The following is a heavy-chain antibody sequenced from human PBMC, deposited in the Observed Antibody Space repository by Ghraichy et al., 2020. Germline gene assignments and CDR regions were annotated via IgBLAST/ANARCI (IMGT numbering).Heavy chain of an antibody. CDR3: ARGYYDGSAMDY. J-gene: IGHJ4*02. CDR1: GDSVTSNDAA. D-gene: IGHD3-22*01. V-gene: IGHV6-1*01. Sequence: SETLSLTCAIFGDSVTSNDAAWNWIRQSPSRGLEWLGRTYYRSKWYNDYGVSAKSRINFNADTSKNQFSLQLNSVTPEDTAVYYCARGYYDGSAMDYWGQGTLVTVSS. CDR2: TYYRSKWYN.